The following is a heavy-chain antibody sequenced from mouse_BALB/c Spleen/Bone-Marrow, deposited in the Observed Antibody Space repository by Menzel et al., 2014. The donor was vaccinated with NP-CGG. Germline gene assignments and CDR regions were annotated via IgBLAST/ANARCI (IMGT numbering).Heavy chain of an antibody. CDR1: GYTFTSYW. CDR3: ARRFTTVVTTGDY. Sequence: VKLVESRAELAKPGASVKMSCKASGYTFTSYWMHWVKQRPGQGLEWIGYINPNTGYPEYNQKFKDKATLTADKSSSTAYMQLSSLTSEDSAVYYCARRFTTVVTTGDYWGQGTTLTVSS. CDR2: INPNTGYP. V-gene: IGHV1-7*01. D-gene: IGHD1-1*02. J-gene: IGHJ2*01.